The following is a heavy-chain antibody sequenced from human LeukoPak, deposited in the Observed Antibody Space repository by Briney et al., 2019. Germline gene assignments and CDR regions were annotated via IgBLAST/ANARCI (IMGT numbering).Heavy chain of an antibody. Sequence: AASVKVSCKASGYTFTGYYTHWVRQAPGQGLEWMGWINPNSGGTNYAQKFQGRVTMIRDTSISTAYMELSRLRSDDTAVYYCASWRSVAASPFDYWGQGTLVTVSS. CDR2: INPNSGGT. CDR1: GYTFTGYY. CDR3: ASWRSVAASPFDY. J-gene: IGHJ4*02. V-gene: IGHV1-2*02. D-gene: IGHD2-15*01.